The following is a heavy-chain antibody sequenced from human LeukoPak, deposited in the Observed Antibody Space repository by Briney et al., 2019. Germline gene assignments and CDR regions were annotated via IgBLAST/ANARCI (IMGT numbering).Heavy chain of an antibody. Sequence: ASVKVSCKASGGTFSSYAISWVRQAPGQGLEWMGGIIPIFGTANYAQKFQGRVTITTDESTSTAYMELSSLRSEDTAVYYCARTPPGITGTGSYFDYWGQGTLVTVSS. J-gene: IGHJ4*02. V-gene: IGHV1-69*05. CDR1: GGTFSSYA. CDR2: IIPIFGTA. D-gene: IGHD1-20*01. CDR3: ARTPPGITGTGSYFDY.